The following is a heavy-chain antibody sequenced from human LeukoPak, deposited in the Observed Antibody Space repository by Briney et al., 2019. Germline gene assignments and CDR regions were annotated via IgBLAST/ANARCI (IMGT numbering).Heavy chain of an antibody. CDR1: GDSISSGGYY. Sequence: ASETLSLTCTVSGDSISSGGYYWSWIRQPPGKGLEWIGYIYYSGSTNYNPSLKSRVTISVDTSKNQFSLKLSSVTAADTAVYYCARVQAARPFSEGDVFDYWGQGTLVTVSS. V-gene: IGHV4-61*08. CDR2: IYYSGST. D-gene: IGHD6-6*01. J-gene: IGHJ4*02. CDR3: ARVQAARPFSEGDVFDY.